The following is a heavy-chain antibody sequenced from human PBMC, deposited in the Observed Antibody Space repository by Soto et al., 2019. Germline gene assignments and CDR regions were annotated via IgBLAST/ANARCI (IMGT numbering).Heavy chain of an antibody. D-gene: IGHD2-15*01. CDR1: VYTFTSYG. CDR3: ARPGGYCSGGSCWFDY. Sequence: ASVKVSCKASVYTFTSYGISWVREAPGRGLEWMGWISAYNGNTNYAQKLQGRVTMTTDTSTSTAYMELRSLRSDDTAVYYCARPGGYCSGGSCWFDYWGQGTLFTVSS. CDR2: ISAYNGNT. V-gene: IGHV1-18*01. J-gene: IGHJ4*02.